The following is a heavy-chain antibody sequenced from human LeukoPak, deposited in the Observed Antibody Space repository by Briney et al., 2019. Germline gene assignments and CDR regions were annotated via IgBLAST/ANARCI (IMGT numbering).Heavy chain of an antibody. CDR3: ARITYSSSSAVHY. J-gene: IGHJ4*02. Sequence: GSLRLSCAASGFTFSSYWMSWVRQAPGKGLEWVANIKQDGSEKYYVDSVKGRFTISRDNAKNSLYLQMNSPRAEDTAVYYCARITYSSSSAVHYWGQGTLVTVSS. V-gene: IGHV3-7*01. CDR2: IKQDGSEK. D-gene: IGHD6-6*01. CDR1: GFTFSSYW.